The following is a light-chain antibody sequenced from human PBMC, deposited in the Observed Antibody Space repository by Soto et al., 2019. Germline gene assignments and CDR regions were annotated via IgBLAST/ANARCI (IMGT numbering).Light chain of an antibody. J-gene: IGLJ1*01. CDR1: SSNIGLNS. CDR2: SSN. Sequence: QSVLTQPPSASGTPGQRVTISCSGSSSNIGLNSVNWYQQLPGTAPKLLIYSSNQRPSGVPDRLSDSKSGTSASLAISGLQSEDEADYYCAAWDDSLNGYVFGTGTKVTVL. CDR3: AAWDDSLNGYV. V-gene: IGLV1-44*01.